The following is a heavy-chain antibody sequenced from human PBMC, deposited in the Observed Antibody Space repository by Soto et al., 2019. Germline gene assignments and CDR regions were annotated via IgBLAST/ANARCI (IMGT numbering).Heavy chain of an antibody. V-gene: IGHV3-11*01. CDR1: GFTFSDYY. D-gene: IGHD6-6*01. J-gene: IGHJ4*02. CDR3: ARDKGQLVPADGH. CDR2: ITSSGSSI. Sequence: GGSLRLSCAASGFTFSDYYMSWIRQAPGKGLEWVSYITSSGSSIYYADSVKGRFTISRDNAKNSLYLQMNSLRAEDTAVYYCARDKGQLVPADGHWGQGTLVTVSS.